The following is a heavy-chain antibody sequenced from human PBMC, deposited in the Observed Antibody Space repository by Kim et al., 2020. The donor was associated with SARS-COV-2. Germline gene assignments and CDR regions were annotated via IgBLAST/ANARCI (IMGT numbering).Heavy chain of an antibody. CDR3: ARDSLYLARGIRFDAYDI. J-gene: IGHJ3*02. D-gene: IGHD3-10*01. V-gene: IGHV3-11*01. Sequence: VEGRFTISRDNANNSLYLQMHSLRAEDTAVYYCARDSLYLARGIRFDAYDIWGQGTMVTVSS.